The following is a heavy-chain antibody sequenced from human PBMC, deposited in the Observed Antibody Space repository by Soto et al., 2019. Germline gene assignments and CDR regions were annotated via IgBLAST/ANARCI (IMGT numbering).Heavy chain of an antibody. J-gene: IGHJ2*01. CDR3: ARVAHDGRWSYMYFDL. CDR2: IFHTGSR. V-gene: IGHV4-31*03. CDR1: GGSINSAAYY. D-gene: IGHD2-15*01. Sequence: QVQLQESGPGLVNASETLSLTCSVSGGSINSAAYYWSWVRQRPGRGLEWIGYIFHTGSRYYTASLKTRLTISVDTSKNQFSLKLDSVTAADTAVYYCARVAHDGRWSYMYFDLWGRGTLVTVSS.